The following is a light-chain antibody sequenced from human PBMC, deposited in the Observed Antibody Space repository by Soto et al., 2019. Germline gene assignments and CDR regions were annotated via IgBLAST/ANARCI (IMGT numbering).Light chain of an antibody. CDR3: SSYTSSSTLV. CDR2: EIS. J-gene: IGLJ2*01. CDR1: SSDVGGYNY. V-gene: IGLV2-14*01. Sequence: QSALTQPASVPGSPGQSITISCTGTSSDVGGYNYVSWYQQHPGKAPKLMIYEISNRPSGVSNRFSGSKSGNTASLTISGLQAEDEADYYCSSYTSSSTLVFGGGTKLTVL.